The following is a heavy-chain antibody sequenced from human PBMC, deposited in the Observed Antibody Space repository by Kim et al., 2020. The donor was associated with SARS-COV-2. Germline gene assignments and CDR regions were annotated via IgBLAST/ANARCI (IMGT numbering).Heavy chain of an antibody. V-gene: IGHV3-30*01. J-gene: IGHJ3*01. Sequence: ADSVKCRFTISRDNSKNTLYLQMNSLRGDDTAVYFCARVARSTSYDAAFDCWGQGTMVTVSS. D-gene: IGHD2-2*01. CDR3: ARVARSTSYDAAFDC.